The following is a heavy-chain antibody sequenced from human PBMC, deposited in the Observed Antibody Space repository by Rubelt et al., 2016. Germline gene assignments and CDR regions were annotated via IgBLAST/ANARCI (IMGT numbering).Heavy chain of an antibody. CDR2: IYYSGST. V-gene: IGHV4-59*12. J-gene: IGHJ4*02. D-gene: IGHD1-14*01. CDR1: GGSISSYY. CDR3: ARGLVRDHGNYFDY. Sequence: QVQLQESGPGLVKPSETLSLTCTVSGGSISSYYWSWIRQPPGKGLEWIGYIYYSGSTNYNPALKSRVTISVDTSKNQFSLKLSSVTAADTAVYYCARGLVRDHGNYFDYWGLGTLVTVSS.